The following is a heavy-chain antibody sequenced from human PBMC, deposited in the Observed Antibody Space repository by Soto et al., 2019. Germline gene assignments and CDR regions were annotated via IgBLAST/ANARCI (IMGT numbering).Heavy chain of an antibody. D-gene: IGHD4-17*01. Sequence: QVQLVESGGGVVQPGRSLRLSCAASGFTFSSYGMHWVRQAPGKGLEWVAVISYDGNNKYYADSVKVRFTISRDNFKNTLYLQMDSLRAEDTAMYYCAKAHLETTVTTPSYWGQGTLVTVSS. V-gene: IGHV3-30*18. J-gene: IGHJ4*02. CDR1: GFTFSSYG. CDR2: ISYDGNNK. CDR3: AKAHLETTVTTPSY.